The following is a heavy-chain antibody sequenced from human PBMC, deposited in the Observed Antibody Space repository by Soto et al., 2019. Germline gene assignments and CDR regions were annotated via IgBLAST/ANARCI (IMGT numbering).Heavy chain of an antibody. D-gene: IGHD6-19*01. V-gene: IGHV3-23*01. CDR2: ISGSGGST. CDR1: GFTFSSYA. Sequence: GGSLRLSCAASGFTFSSYAMSWVRQAPGKGLEWVSAISGSGGSTYYADSVKGRFTISRDNSKNTLYLQMNSLRAEDTAVYYCAKPGASSGRNYYYGMDVWGQGTTVTVSS. J-gene: IGHJ6*02. CDR3: AKPGASSGRNYYYGMDV.